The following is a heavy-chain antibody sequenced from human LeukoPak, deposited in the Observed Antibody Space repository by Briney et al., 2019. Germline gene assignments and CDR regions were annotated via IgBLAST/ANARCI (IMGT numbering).Heavy chain of an antibody. V-gene: IGHV3-23*01. Sequence: GGSLRLSCAASGFTFSSYAMSWARQAPGKGLEWVSAISGSGGSTYYADSVKGRFTISRDNSKNTLYLQMNSLRAEDTAVYYCAKARDGYKSALFDYWGQGTLVTVSS. D-gene: IGHD5-24*01. CDR1: GFTFSSYA. J-gene: IGHJ4*02. CDR2: ISGSGGST. CDR3: AKARDGYKSALFDY.